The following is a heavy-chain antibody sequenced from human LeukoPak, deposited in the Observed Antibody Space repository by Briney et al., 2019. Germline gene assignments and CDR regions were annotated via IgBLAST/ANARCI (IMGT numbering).Heavy chain of an antibody. Sequence: GASVKVSCKASGGTFSSYAISWVRQAPGQGLEWMGGFDPEDGETIYAQKFQGRVTMTEDTSTDTAYMELSSLRSDDTAVYYCARARYDYVWGSYRYYYYYYMDVWGKGTTVTISS. D-gene: IGHD3-16*02. J-gene: IGHJ6*03. V-gene: IGHV1-24*01. CDR1: GGTFSSYA. CDR3: ARARYDYVWGSYRYYYYYYMDV. CDR2: FDPEDGET.